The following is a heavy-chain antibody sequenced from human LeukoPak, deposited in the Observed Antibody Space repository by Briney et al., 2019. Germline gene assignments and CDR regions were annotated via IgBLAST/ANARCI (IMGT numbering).Heavy chain of an antibody. J-gene: IGHJ6*03. CDR2: IYYSGST. CDR1: GGSISSYY. CDR3: ARGTPGPPDLLRYFDWSSPYYYMDV. V-gene: IGHV4-59*08. Sequence: SETLSLTCSVSGGSISSYYWNWIRQPPGKGLEWIGYIYYSGSTNYNPSLKSRVTISVDTSKNQSSLKLSSVTAADTAVYYCARGTPGPPDLLRYFDWSSPYYYMDVWGKGTTVTVSS. D-gene: IGHD3-9*01.